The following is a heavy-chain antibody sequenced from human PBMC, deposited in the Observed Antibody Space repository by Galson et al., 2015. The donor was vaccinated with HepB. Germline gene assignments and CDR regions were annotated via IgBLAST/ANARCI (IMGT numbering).Heavy chain of an antibody. J-gene: IGHJ5*02. CDR1: GGTFSSYA. Sequence: SVKVSCKASGGTFSSYAISWVRQAPGQGLEWMGRIIPILGIANYAQKFQGRVTITADKSTSTAYMELSSLRSEDTAVYYCARDRNIVVVVAATPSGWFDPWGQGTLVTVSS. V-gene: IGHV1-69*04. D-gene: IGHD2-15*01. CDR3: ARDRNIVVVVAATPSGWFDP. CDR2: IIPILGIA.